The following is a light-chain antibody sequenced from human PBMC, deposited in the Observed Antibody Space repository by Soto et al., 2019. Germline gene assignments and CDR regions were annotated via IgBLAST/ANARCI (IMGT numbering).Light chain of an antibody. CDR2: EVS. V-gene: IGLV2-14*01. Sequence: QSALTQPASVSGSPGQSITISCTGTSSDVGGYNYVSWYQQHPGKAPKLMIYEVSNRXXGVSNXFXGSKSGNTASLTISGLQAEDEADYYCSSYTSSSTVVFGGGTKLTVL. J-gene: IGLJ2*01. CDR3: SSYTSSSTVV. CDR1: SSDVGGYNY.